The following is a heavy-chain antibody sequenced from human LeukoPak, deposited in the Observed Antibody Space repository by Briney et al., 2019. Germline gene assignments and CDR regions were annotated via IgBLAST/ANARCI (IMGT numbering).Heavy chain of an antibody. CDR2: ISGSGGST. D-gene: IGHD5-18*01. V-gene: IGHV3-23*01. CDR1: GFTFSSYA. J-gene: IGHJ6*02. Sequence: GGSLRLSRAASGFTFSSYAMSWVRQAPGKGLEWVSAISGSGGSTYYADSVKGRFTISRDNSKNTLYLQMNSLRAEDTAVYYCAFSSGYRDYYYYYGMDVWGQGTTVTVSS. CDR3: AFSSGYRDYYYYYGMDV.